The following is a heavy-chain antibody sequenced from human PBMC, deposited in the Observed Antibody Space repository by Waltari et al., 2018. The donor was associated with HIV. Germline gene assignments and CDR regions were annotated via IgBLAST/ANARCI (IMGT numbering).Heavy chain of an antibody. CDR3: ARQGDGYKRAVDI. J-gene: IGHJ3*02. CDR1: GGSISSSSYY. D-gene: IGHD5-12*01. CDR2: IYYSGST. Sequence: QLQLQESGPGLVKPSETLSLTCTVSGGSISSSSYYWGWIRQPPGKGLEWIGSIYYSGSTYYNPSLKSRVTISVDTSKNQFSLKLSSVTAADTAVYYCARQGDGYKRAVDIWGQGTMVTVSS. V-gene: IGHV4-39*01.